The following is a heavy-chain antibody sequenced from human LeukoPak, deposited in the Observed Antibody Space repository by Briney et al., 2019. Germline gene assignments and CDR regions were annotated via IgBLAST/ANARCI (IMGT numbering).Heavy chain of an antibody. Sequence: SPTLSLTCAVSGGSIGSGGYSWSWIRQPPGKGLEWIGYIYHSGSTYYNPSLKSRVTISVDRSKNQFSLKLSSVTAADTAVYYCARGGYCSSTSCYGTFDYWGQGTLVTVSS. CDR3: ARGGYCSSTSCYGTFDY. J-gene: IGHJ4*02. D-gene: IGHD2-2*01. CDR1: GGSIGSGGYS. V-gene: IGHV4-30-2*01. CDR2: IYHSGST.